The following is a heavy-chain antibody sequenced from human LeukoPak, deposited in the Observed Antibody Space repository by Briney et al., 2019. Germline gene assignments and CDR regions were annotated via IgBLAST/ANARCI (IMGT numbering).Heavy chain of an antibody. D-gene: IGHD1-26*01. CDR1: GFTFSSYA. V-gene: IGHV3-30-3*01. Sequence: GRSLRLSCAASGFTFSSYAMHWVRQAPGEGLEWVAVISYDGSNKYYADSVKGRFTISRDNSKNTLYLQMNSLRAEDTAVYYCARDKMGATFDYWGQGTLVTVSS. CDR2: ISYDGSNK. J-gene: IGHJ4*02. CDR3: ARDKMGATFDY.